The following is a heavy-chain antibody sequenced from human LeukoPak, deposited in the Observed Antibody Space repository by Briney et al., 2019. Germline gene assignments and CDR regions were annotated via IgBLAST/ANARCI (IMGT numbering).Heavy chain of an antibody. J-gene: IGHJ4*02. Sequence: GGSLRLTCAASGFTFSSYSMNWVRQAPGKGLEWVSSISSSSSYIYYADSVKGRFTISRDNAKNSLYLQMNSLRAEDTAVYYCARDHRDYYFDYWGQGTLVTVSS. CDR1: GFTFSSYS. CDR2: ISSSSSYI. V-gene: IGHV3-21*01. CDR3: ARDHRDYYFDY.